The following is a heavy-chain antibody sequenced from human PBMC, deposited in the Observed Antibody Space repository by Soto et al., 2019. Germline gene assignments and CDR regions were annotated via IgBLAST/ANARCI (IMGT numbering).Heavy chain of an antibody. CDR2: INAGNGNT. V-gene: IGHV1-3*05. J-gene: IGHJ4*02. Sequence: QVQLVQSGAEEKKPGASVKVSCKASGYTFTSYAMHWVRQAPGQRLEWMGWINAGNGNTKYSQKFQGRVTITRDTSASAACRELSSLRSEDTAVYYCARSIVVVTALDYWGQGTLVTVSS. CDR3: ARSIVVVTALDY. D-gene: IGHD2-21*02. CDR1: GYTFTSYA.